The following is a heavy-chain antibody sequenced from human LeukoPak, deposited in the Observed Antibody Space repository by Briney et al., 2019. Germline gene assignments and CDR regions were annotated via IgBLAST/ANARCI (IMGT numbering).Heavy chain of an antibody. V-gene: IGHV4-34*01. J-gene: IGHJ4*02. D-gene: IGHD3-22*01. CDR2: INHSGST. Sequence: SETLSLTCAVYGGSFSGYYWSWIRQPPGKGLEWIGEINHSGSTNYNPSLKSRVTISVDTSKNQFSLKLSSVTAADTAAYYCARPSSGYQGDYWGQGTLVTVSS. CDR3: ARPSSGYQGDY. CDR1: GGSFSGYY.